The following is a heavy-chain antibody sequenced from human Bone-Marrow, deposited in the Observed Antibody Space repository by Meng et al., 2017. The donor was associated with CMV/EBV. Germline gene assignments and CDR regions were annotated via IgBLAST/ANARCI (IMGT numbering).Heavy chain of an antibody. CDR3: ARDRIAARLNWFDP. CDR1: GGSISSYY. Sequence: ESLKISCTVSGGSISSYYWSWIRQPPGKGLEWIGYIYYSGSTNYNPSLKSRVTISVDTSKNQFSLKLSSVTAADTAVYYCARDRIAARLNWFDPWGEGTLVTVSS. J-gene: IGHJ5*02. CDR2: IYYSGST. D-gene: IGHD6-6*01. V-gene: IGHV4-59*01.